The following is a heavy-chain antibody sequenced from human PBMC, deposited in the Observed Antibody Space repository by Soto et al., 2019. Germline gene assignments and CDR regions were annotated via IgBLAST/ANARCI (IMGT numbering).Heavy chain of an antibody. CDR1: GYTFTTYE. V-gene: IGHV1-8*01. Sequence: QVQLVQSGAEVKKPGASVKVSCKASGYTFTTYEINWVRQVPGQGLEWLGWMRHSSGNTGYVDQFRGRVTMTSNTSMTTAYMELSSLRSEDTAVYYCARVGGQLFGDHGMDVWGQGTKVTVSS. D-gene: IGHD3-10*01. CDR3: ARVGGQLFGDHGMDV. J-gene: IGHJ6*02. CDR2: MRHSSGNT.